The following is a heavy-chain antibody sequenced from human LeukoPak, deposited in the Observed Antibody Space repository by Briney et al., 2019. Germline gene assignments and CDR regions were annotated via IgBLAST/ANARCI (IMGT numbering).Heavy chain of an antibody. CDR2: IIPILGIA. J-gene: IGHJ5*02. CDR3: AREINRRYCSGGSCYSAFDP. V-gene: IGHV1-69*04. D-gene: IGHD2-15*01. CDR1: GGTFSSYT. Sequence: SVKVSGKASGGTFSSYTISWVRQAPGQRLEWMGRIIPILGIANYAQKFQGRVTITADKSTSTASMELSSLRSEDTAVYYCAREINRRYCSGGSCYSAFDPWGQGTLVTVSS.